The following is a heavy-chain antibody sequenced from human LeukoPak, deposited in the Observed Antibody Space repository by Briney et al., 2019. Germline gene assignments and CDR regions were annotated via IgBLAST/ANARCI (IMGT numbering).Heavy chain of an antibody. CDR3: ARPEYSTSGWLYFDY. V-gene: IGHV5-51*01. CDR2: IYPGDSDT. CDR1: GYSFSSNW. J-gene: IGHJ4*02. Sequence: GESLKISCKGSGYSFSSNWIGWVRQVPGKGLEWMGIIYPGDSDTRYSPSFQGQVTISADKSISTAYLQWSSLKASDTAIYYGARPEYSTSGWLYFDYWGQGTLVTVSS. D-gene: IGHD6-19*01.